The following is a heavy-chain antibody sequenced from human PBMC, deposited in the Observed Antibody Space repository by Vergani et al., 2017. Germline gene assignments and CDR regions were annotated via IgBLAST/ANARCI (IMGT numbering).Heavy chain of an antibody. V-gene: IGHV3-23*01. J-gene: IGHJ6*02. CDR2: ISGSGGNT. CDR3: AKARDPNCKGGNCYSYYYGLDL. CDR1: GFTFSSYA. D-gene: IGHD2-21*01. Sequence: EVQLLESGGNLIQPGGSPRLSCGASGFTFSSYAMTWVRLAPGKGLQWVSAISGSGGNTFYTDSVKGRSTISRDNSKDTLYLQMNSLRVEDTAIYYCAKARDPNCKGGNCYSYYYGLDLWGQGTTVTVSS.